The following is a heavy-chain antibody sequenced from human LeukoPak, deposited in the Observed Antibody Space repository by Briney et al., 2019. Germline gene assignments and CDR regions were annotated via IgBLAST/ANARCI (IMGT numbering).Heavy chain of an antibody. CDR2: ISWNSGSI. CDR3: AKDITGGYENDAFDI. CDR1: GFTFDDYA. D-gene: IGHD5-12*01. Sequence: PGGSLRLSCAASGFTFDDYAMHWVRQAPGKGLEWVSGISWNSGSIGYADSVKGRFTISRDNAKNSLYLQMNSLRAEDTALYYCAKDITGGYENDAFDIWGQGTMVTVSS. J-gene: IGHJ3*02. V-gene: IGHV3-9*01.